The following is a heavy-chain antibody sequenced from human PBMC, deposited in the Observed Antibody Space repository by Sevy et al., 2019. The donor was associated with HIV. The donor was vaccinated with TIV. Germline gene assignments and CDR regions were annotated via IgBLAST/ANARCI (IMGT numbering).Heavy chain of an antibody. Sequence: GGSLRLSCAASGFTVSSNYMSWVRQAPGKGLEWVSVIYSGGSTYYADSVKGRLTISRNNSKNTLYLQMNSLRAEDTAVYYCARGDWNDGDDAFAIWGKGTRVTVSS. J-gene: IGHJ3*02. CDR3: ARGDWNDGDDAFAI. D-gene: IGHD1-1*01. CDR1: GFTVSSNY. CDR2: IYSGGST. V-gene: IGHV3-53*01.